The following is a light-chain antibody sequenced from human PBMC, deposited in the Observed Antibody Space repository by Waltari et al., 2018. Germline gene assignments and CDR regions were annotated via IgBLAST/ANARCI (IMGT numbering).Light chain of an antibody. J-gene: IGKJ3*01. Sequence: DIQMTQSPSSLGASVGDRVTITCRASQRVITYLNWYQQKPGEAPKLLIYAGSVLQSGVPSRFSGSGSGTDFTLTISSVQPEDFATYYCQQTWTFGPGTRVDIK. CDR2: AGS. V-gene: IGKV1-39*01. CDR3: QQTWT. CDR1: QRVITY.